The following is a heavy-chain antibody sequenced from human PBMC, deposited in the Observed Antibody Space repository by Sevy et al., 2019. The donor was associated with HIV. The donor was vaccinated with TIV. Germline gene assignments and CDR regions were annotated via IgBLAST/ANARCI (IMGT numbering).Heavy chain of an antibody. Sequence: GESLKISCAASGFTFGSYWMHWVRQAPGKGLMWVSRINSDETSTRYADSVKGRFTVSRDNAKNALYLQMNSLRVEDTATYYCTRDGFYYDRSGYYNFDHWGQGSLATVSS. D-gene: IGHD3-22*01. CDR1: GFTFGSYW. V-gene: IGHV3-74*01. CDR3: TRDGFYYDRSGYYNFDH. CDR2: INSDETST. J-gene: IGHJ4*02.